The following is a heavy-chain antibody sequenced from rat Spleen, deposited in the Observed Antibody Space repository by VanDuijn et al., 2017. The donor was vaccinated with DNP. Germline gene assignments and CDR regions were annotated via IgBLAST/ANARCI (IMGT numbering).Heavy chain of an antibody. D-gene: IGHD1-2*01. Sequence: EVQVLESGGGLVQPGNSLKLSCATSGFTFSTAWMYWYRQFPEKRLEWVARIKAKSNNYATDYTESVKGRFTISRDDSKSSIYLQMNNLKEEDTAIYYCASIAAIFDYWGQGVLVSVSS. CDR2: IKAKSNNYAT. J-gene: IGHJ2*01. CDR3: ASIAAIFDY. V-gene: IGHV6-6*01. CDR1: GFTFSTAW.